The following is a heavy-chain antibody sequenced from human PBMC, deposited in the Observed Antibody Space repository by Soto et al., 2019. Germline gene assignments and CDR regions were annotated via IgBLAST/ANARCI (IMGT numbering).Heavy chain of an antibody. J-gene: IGHJ6*02. Sequence: SVKVSCKASGGTFSSYAISWVRQAPGQGLEWMGGITPIFGTANYAQKFQGRVTITADESTSTAYMELSSLRSEDTAVYYCARPEPDYGDDYYYYGMDVWGQGTTVTVSS. V-gene: IGHV1-69*13. CDR1: GGTFSSYA. CDR2: ITPIFGTA. D-gene: IGHD4-17*01. CDR3: ARPEPDYGDDYYYYGMDV.